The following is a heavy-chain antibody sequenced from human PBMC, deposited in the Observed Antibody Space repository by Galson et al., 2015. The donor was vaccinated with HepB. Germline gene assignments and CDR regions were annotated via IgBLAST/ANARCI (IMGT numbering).Heavy chain of an antibody. CDR3: ARDLGTEIFDF. CDR1: GFTFSNYG. D-gene: IGHD7-27*01. Sequence: SLRLSCAASGFTFSNYGLHWVRQAPGKGLEWGASIRFDGSTKYYSDSVKDRFTISRDDSKNTLYLQMNNLRAEDTAVYYCARDLGTEIFDFRGQGTLVTVSS. CDR2: IRFDGSTK. V-gene: IGHV3-33*08. J-gene: IGHJ4*02.